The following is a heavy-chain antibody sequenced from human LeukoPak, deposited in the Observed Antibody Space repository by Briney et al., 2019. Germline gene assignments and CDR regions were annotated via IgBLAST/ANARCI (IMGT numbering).Heavy chain of an antibody. V-gene: IGHV3-33*06. D-gene: IGHD2-8*02. CDR1: GFTFSSYG. J-gene: IGHJ4*02. CDR2: IWYDGSNK. CDR3: AKDTGGGNSDYFDY. Sequence: GGSLRLSCAASGFTFSSYGMHWVRQAPGKGLEWVAVIWYDGSNKYYADSVKGRFTISRDNSKNTLYLQMNSLRAEDTAVYYCAKDTGGGNSDYFDYWGPGTLVTVSS.